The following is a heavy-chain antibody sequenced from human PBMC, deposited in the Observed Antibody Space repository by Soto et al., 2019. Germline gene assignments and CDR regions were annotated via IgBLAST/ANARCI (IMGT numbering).Heavy chain of an antibody. CDR1: GGSISSYY. V-gene: IGHV4-59*01. J-gene: IGHJ4*02. Sequence: QVQLQESGPGLVKPSETLSLTCTVSGGSISSYYWCWIRQPPGKGLEWIGYIYYSGSTNYNPSLISGVTITVDTSKDQVSPKLSPDTAADPAVYDCAGGSGYSYGLGPDYRCQGPLVTVSS. D-gene: IGHD5-18*01. CDR2: IYYSGST. CDR3: AGGSGYSYGLGPDY.